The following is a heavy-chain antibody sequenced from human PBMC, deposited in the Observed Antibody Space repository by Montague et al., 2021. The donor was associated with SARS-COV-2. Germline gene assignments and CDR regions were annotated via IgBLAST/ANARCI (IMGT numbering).Heavy chain of an antibody. CDR3: ARGAPGY. V-gene: IGHV4-34*01. J-gene: IGHJ4*02. D-gene: IGHD1-1*01. Sequence: SETLSLTCAVYGGSFSGYYWSWIRQPPGKGLEWIGEINYCGSTKYNPSLRSRVTISIDTSKNQFSLKLTSVTAADTAVYYCARGAPGYWGQGTLVTVSS. CDR2: INYCGST. CDR1: GGSFSGYY.